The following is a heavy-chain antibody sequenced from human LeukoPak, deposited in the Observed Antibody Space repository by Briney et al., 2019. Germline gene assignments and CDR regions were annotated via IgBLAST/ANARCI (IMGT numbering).Heavy chain of an antibody. J-gene: IGHJ4*02. CDR3: ARGQPPPEGWEGGPNFDY. D-gene: IGHD1-14*01. V-gene: IGHV4-39*07. Sequence: SETLSLTCTVSGGSISSSSYYWGWIRQPPGKGLEWIGSIYYSGSTYYNPSLKSRVTISVDTSKNQFSLKLSSVTAADTAVYYCARGQPPPEGWEGGPNFDYWGQGTLVTVSS. CDR1: GGSISSSSYY. CDR2: IYYSGST.